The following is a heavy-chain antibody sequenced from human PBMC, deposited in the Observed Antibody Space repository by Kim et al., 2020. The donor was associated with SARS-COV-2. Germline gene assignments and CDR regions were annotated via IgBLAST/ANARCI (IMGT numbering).Heavy chain of an antibody. Sequence: SVKVSCKASGGTFSSYAISWVRQAPGQGLEWMGGIIPIFGTANYAQKFQGRVTITADESTSTAYMELSSLRSEDTAVYYCARDPYHGGVSWFDPWGQGTLVTVSS. V-gene: IGHV1-69*13. D-gene: IGHD3-16*01. J-gene: IGHJ5*02. CDR1: GGTFSSYA. CDR3: ARDPYHGGVSWFDP. CDR2: IIPIFGTA.